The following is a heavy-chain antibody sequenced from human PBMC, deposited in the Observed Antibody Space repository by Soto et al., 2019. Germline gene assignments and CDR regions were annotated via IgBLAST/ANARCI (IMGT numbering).Heavy chain of an antibody. CDR1: GYTFTSYA. J-gene: IGHJ6*03. D-gene: IGHD3-16*01. CDR2: ISAYNGNT. CDR3: ARDFGVSYAHPHPHYYYYYMGV. V-gene: IGHV1-18*01. Sequence: ASVKVSSTASGYTFTSYASSWVRQAPGQGLEWMGWISAYNGNTNYAQKLQGRVTMTTDTSTSTAYMELRSLRSDDTAVYYCARDFGVSYAHPHPHYYYYYMGVWGKGTTVTVSS.